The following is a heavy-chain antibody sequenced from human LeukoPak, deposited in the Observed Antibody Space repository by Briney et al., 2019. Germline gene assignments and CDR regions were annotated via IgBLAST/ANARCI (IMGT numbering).Heavy chain of an antibody. CDR2: IYYSGST. Sequence: SETLSLTCAVSGASISSGDWWSWVRQSPGKGLEWIGSIYYSGSTYYNPSLKSRVTISVDTSKNQFSLKLSSVTAADTAVYYCARETDYYDSSGYYPDDYWGQGTLVTVSS. J-gene: IGHJ4*02. CDR3: ARETDYYDSSGYYPDDY. CDR1: GASISSGDW. V-gene: IGHV4-4*02. D-gene: IGHD3-22*01.